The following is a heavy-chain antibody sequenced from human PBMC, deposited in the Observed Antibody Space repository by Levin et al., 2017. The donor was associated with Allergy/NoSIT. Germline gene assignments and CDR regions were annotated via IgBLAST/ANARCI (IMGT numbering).Heavy chain of an antibody. Sequence: PRASVKVSCKASGGTFDFFGVSWVRQAPGQGLEWMGGIVPISGSANYAQKFQDRVTITADKSTATVYMEVSSLRSEDTAVYYCARPRKQFVQDYFDYWGQGTLVTVSA. CDR2: IVPISGSA. V-gene: IGHV1-69*06. CDR1: GGTFDFFG. J-gene: IGHJ4*02. CDR3: ARPRKQFVQDYFDY. D-gene: IGHD6-6*01.